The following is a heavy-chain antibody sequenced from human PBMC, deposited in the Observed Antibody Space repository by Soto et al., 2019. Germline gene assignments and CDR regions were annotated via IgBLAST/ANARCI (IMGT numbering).Heavy chain of an antibody. CDR1: GYTFTSYG. CDR2: ISAYNGNT. Sequence: QVQLVQSGAEVKKPGASVKVSCKASGYTFTSYGISWVRQAPGQELEWMGWISAYNGNTNYAQKLQGRVTMTTDTSTSTAYMELRSLRSDDTAVYYCARDREAYIWGSPLWDWGQGTLVTVSS. D-gene: IGHD3-16*01. CDR3: ARDREAYIWGSPLWD. J-gene: IGHJ4*02. V-gene: IGHV1-18*01.